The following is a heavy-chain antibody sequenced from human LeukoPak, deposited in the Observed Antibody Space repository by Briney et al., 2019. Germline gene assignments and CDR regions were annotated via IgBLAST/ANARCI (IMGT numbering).Heavy chain of an antibody. J-gene: IGHJ6*03. CDR3: ASDIYGSGSYYKGDYYYYYMDV. CDR2: IYYSGST. CDR1: GGSFSGYY. V-gene: IGHV4-34*01. Sequence: SETLSLTCAVYGGSFSGYYWSWIRQPPGKGLEWIGSIYYSGSTYYNPSLRSRVTISVDTSKNQFSLKLSSVTAADTAVYYCASDIYGSGSYYKGDYYYYYMDVWGKGTTVTVSS. D-gene: IGHD3-10*01.